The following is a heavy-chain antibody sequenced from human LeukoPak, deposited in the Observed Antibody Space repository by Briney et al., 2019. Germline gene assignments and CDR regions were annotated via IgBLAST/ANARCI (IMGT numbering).Heavy chain of an antibody. Sequence: SVKVSCKTSGGTFSSYAISWVRQAPGQGLEWIGDIIPIFDTANYAQKFQGRVTITADESATTSHMELSSLRSEDTAVYYCARDATVRGPYGGHHFYSYMDVWGKGTTVTISS. V-gene: IGHV1-69*13. CDR1: GGTFSSYA. CDR2: IIPIFDTA. J-gene: IGHJ6*03. CDR3: ARDATVRGPYGGHHFYSYMDV. D-gene: IGHD3-10*01.